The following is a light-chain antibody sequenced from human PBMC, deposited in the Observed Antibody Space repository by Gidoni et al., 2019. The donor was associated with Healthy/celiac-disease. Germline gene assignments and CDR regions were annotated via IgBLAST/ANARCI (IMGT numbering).Light chain of an antibody. CDR2: GAP. Sequence: EIVLTQSPGTLSLSPGESATLACRASQSVSSSYLAWYQQKPGQAPRLLIYGAPSRSTGIPDRFSGSGSGTDFTLTISRLEPEDFAVYYCQQYGSSSWTFGQGTKVEIK. V-gene: IGKV3-20*01. CDR1: QSVSSSY. CDR3: QQYGSSSWT. J-gene: IGKJ1*01.